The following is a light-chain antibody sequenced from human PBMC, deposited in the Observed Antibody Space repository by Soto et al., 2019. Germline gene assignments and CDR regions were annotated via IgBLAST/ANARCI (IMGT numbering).Light chain of an antibody. J-gene: IGLJ2*01. CDR2: DDQ. V-gene: IGLV3-21*02. CDR3: HVWHTSPDHVV. CDR1: SIGSRS. Sequence: SYELTQPPSVSVAPGQTARITCGGDSIGSRSVYWYQQRPGQAPVLVIFDDQHRPSGIPERFSGSNSGSTATLTINRVEAGDEADYYCHVWHTSPDHVVLGGGTKLTVL.